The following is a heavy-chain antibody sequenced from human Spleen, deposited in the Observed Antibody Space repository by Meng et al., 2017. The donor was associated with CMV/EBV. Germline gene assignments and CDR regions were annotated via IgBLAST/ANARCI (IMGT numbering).Heavy chain of an antibody. CDR2: ISAYTGDT. D-gene: IGHD2-2*01. V-gene: IGHV1-18*01. CDR3: ARGYQLPDSERDGMDV. Sequence: ASVKVSCKASGYSFINYGISWVRQAPGQGLEWMGWISAYTGDTNYAQNFQGRVTMTTDTSTSTAYMELRSLRSDDTAVYYCARGYQLPDSERDGMDVWGQGTTVTVSS. J-gene: IGHJ6*02. CDR1: GYSFINYG.